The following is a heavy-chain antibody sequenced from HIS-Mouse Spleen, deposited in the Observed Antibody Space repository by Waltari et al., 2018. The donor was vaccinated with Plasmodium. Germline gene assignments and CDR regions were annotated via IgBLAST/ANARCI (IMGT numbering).Heavy chain of an antibody. V-gene: IGHV4-34*01. D-gene: IGHD3-3*01. J-gene: IGHJ2*01. CDR1: GGSFSGYY. CDR2: INHSGST. CDR3: ARVTSSGVYWYFDL. Sequence: QVQLQQWGAGLLKPSETLSLTCAVYGGSFSGYYCSWIRQPPGKGPEWIGEINHSGSTNYNPSLKSRVTISVDTSKNQFSLKLSSVTAADTAVYYCARVTSSGVYWYFDLWGRGTLVTVSS.